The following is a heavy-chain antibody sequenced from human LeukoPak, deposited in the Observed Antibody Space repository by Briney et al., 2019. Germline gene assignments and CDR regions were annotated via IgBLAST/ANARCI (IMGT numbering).Heavy chain of an antibody. CDR1: GFTFSSYG. Sequence: GGTLRLSCAASGFTFSSYGMHWVRQAPGKGLEWVAFIRYDGSNKYYADSVKGRFTISRDNSKNTLYLQMNSLRAEDTAVYYCARAYCGGDCPAEYFQHWGQGTLVTVSS. CDR2: IRYDGSNK. CDR3: ARAYCGGDCPAEYFQH. J-gene: IGHJ1*01. D-gene: IGHD2-21*02. V-gene: IGHV3-30*02.